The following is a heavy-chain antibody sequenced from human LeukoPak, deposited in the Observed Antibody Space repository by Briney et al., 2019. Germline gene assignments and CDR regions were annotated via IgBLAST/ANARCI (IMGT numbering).Heavy chain of an antibody. J-gene: IGHJ4*02. V-gene: IGHV3-23*01. CDR2: ISGSGGST. D-gene: IGHD3-10*01. CDR3: TFHHMVPGVNN. CDR1: GFSFSTYA. Sequence: RGESLKISCAASGFSFSTYAMSWVRQAPGKGLEWVSGISGSGGSTYYADSVKGRFTISRDNSRITLFLQMNSLRAEDTAVYYCTFHHMVPGVNNWGQGTLVT.